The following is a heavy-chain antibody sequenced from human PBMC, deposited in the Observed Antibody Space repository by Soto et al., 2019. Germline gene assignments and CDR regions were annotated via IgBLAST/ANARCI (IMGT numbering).Heavy chain of an antibody. J-gene: IGHJ5*02. CDR1: GFTCSRYW. D-gene: IGHD4-4*01. Sequence: GGSLRLSCAASGFTCSRYWMHWVRQAPGEGLMWVSRINSDGSMTSYADSVKGRFTISRDNAKNTVYLHMNSLRAEDTARYYCVRGKDQYNTLTYSYCDQWGQGTLVTVSS. CDR3: VRGKDQYNTLTYSYCDQ. CDR2: INSDGSMT. V-gene: IGHV3-74*01.